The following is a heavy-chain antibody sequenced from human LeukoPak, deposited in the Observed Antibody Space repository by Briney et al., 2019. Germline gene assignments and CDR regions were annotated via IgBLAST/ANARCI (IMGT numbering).Heavy chain of an antibody. D-gene: IGHD3-9*01. Sequence: RASVKVSCKASGYTFTSYYMHWVRQAPGQGLEWMGIINPSGGSTSYAQKFQGRVTMTRDTSTSTVYMELSSLRSEDTAVYYCAREWNSDILTGYWYFDLWGRGTLVTVSS. CDR1: GYTFTSYY. CDR3: AREWNSDILTGYWYFDL. J-gene: IGHJ2*01. V-gene: IGHV1-46*01. CDR2: INPSGGST.